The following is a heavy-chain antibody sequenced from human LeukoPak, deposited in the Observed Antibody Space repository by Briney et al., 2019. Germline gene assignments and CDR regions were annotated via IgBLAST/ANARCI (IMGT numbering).Heavy chain of an antibody. CDR3: ARINGDYSRFDY. Sequence: PGGSLRLSCAASGFTLSSYEMNWVRQAPGKGLDWGSYISGSGSTISYADSVKGRFTISRDNVKNSLYLQMNSLRAEDTAVYYCARINGDYSRFDYWGQGTLVTVSS. J-gene: IGHJ4*02. CDR2: ISGSGSTI. CDR1: GFTLSSYE. D-gene: IGHD4-17*01. V-gene: IGHV3-48*03.